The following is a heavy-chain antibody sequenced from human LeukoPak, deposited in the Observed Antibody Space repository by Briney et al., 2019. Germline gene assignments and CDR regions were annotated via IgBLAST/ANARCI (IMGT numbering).Heavy chain of an antibody. CDR3: ARVSYYYDSSGYSGLVGYYYYMDV. D-gene: IGHD3-22*01. J-gene: IGHJ6*03. Sequence: SETLSLTCTVSGGSISSYYWSWIRQPPGKGLEWIGYIYYSGSTNYNPSLKSRVTISVDTSKNQFSLKLSSVTAADTAVYYCARVSYYYDSSGYSGLVGYYYYMDVWGKGTTVTVSS. CDR2: IYYSGST. V-gene: IGHV4-59*01. CDR1: GGSISSYY.